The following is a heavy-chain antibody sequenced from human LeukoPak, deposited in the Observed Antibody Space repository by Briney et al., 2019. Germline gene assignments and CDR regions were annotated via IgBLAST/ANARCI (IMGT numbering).Heavy chain of an antibody. CDR3: ARGPVVPAATYYFDY. J-gene: IGHJ4*02. V-gene: IGHV1-69*16. D-gene: IGHD2-2*01. CDR1: GGTFSSYS. Sequence: ASVKVSCKACGGTFSSYSMSWVRQAPGQGREWMGGIIPILGTANYAQKFQGRVTITTDESTSTAYMELSSLRSEDTAVYYCARGPVVPAATYYFDYWGQGTLVTVSS. CDR2: IIPILGTA.